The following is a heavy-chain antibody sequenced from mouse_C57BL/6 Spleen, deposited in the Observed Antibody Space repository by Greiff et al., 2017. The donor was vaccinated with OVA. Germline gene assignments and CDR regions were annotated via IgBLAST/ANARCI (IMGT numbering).Heavy chain of an antibody. CDR3: ARGRLYYGSSSWYFDV. Sequence: QVQLQQPGTELVKPGASVKLSCKASGYTFTSYWMHWVKQSPGQGLEWIGNINPSNGGTNYNEKFKSKATLTVDKSSSTAYMQLSSLTSEDSAVYYCARGRLYYGSSSWYFDVWGTGTTVTVSS. V-gene: IGHV1-53*01. J-gene: IGHJ1*03. D-gene: IGHD1-1*01. CDR1: GYTFTSYW. CDR2: INPSNGGT.